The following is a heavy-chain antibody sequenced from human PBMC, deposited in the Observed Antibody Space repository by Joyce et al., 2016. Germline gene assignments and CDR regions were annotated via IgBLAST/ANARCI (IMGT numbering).Heavy chain of an antibody. V-gene: IGHV1-69*02. CDR2: IIPIVGVA. Sequence: GGNFYDYTITWVRQAPGQGLEWMGRIIPIVGVANYARKFRGRVALTADKSTATAYLELNSLRLDDTAMFFCTRGRIEYSKTFNAYDICGQGTMVTVSS. J-gene: IGHJ3*02. CDR1: GGNFYDYT. CDR3: TRGRIEYSKTFNAYDI. D-gene: IGHD2/OR15-2a*01.